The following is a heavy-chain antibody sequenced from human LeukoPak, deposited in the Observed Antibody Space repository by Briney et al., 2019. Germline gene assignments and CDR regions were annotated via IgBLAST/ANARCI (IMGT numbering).Heavy chain of an antibody. Sequence: SETLSLTCTVSGESISGFYWNWIRQPPGKGLEWIGYIYYSGSTNYNPSLKSRVTISVDTSKNQFSLKLSSVTAADTAVYYCARHLPHNWFDPWGQGTLVTVSS. V-gene: IGHV4-59*08. CDR3: ARHLPHNWFDP. CDR1: GESISGFY. J-gene: IGHJ5*02. CDR2: IYYSGST.